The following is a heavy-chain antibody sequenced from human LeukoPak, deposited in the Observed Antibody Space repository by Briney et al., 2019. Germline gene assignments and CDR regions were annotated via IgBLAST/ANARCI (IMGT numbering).Heavy chain of an antibody. Sequence: ASVKVSCKASGYTLTSYAMHWVRQAPGQRLEWMGWINAGNGNTKYSQKFQGRVTITRDTSASTAYMELSSLRSEDTAVYYCARGGNRLYFDYWGQGTLVTVSS. CDR3: ARGGNRLYFDY. V-gene: IGHV1-3*01. D-gene: IGHD1-14*01. J-gene: IGHJ4*02. CDR2: INAGNGNT. CDR1: GYTLTSYA.